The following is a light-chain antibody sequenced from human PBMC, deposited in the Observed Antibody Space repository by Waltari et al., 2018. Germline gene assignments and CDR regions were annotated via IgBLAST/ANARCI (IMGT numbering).Light chain of an antibody. Sequence: VLTQSPGTLSLSPGERATLSCRASQSITKKYFAWYQQKPGQAPRLLIYGASSRAACVPDRFSGSGSGTDFTLTISRLEPEDFAVYYCQQYGSSVMYTFGQGTKLEIK. CDR2: GAS. CDR3: QQYGSSVMYT. CDR1: QSITKKY. J-gene: IGKJ2*01. V-gene: IGKV3-20*01.